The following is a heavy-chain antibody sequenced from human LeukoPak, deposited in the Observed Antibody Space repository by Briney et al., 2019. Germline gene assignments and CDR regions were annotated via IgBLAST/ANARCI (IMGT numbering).Heavy chain of an antibody. CDR3: ARGPRGYCTNGVCYTGDY. CDR2: MNPNSGNT. D-gene: IGHD2-8*01. Sequence: ASVKVSXKASGYTFTSYDINWVRQATGQGLEWMGWMNPNSGNTGYAQKFQGRVTMTRNTSISTAYMELSSLRSEDTAVYYCARGPRGYCTNGVCYTGDYWGQGTLVTVSS. J-gene: IGHJ4*02. V-gene: IGHV1-8*01. CDR1: GYTFTSYD.